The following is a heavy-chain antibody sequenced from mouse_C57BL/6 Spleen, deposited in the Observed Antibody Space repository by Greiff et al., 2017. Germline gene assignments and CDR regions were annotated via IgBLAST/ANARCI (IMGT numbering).Heavy chain of an antibody. CDR3: SPYGSSYGFAY. D-gene: IGHD1-1*01. Sequence: VQLKQSGAELVRPGASVKLSCTASGFNIKDDYMHWVKQRPEQGLEWIGWIDPENGDTEYASKFQGKATITADTSSNTAYLQLSSLTSEDTAVYYCSPYGSSYGFAYWGQGTLVTVSA. CDR1: GFNIKDDY. CDR2: IDPENGDT. J-gene: IGHJ3*01. V-gene: IGHV14-4*01.